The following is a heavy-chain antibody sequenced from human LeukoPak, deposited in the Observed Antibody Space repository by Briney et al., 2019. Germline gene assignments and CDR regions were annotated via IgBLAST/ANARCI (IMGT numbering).Heavy chain of an antibody. J-gene: IGHJ4*02. CDR1: GGSISSSSYY. CDR2: INHSGST. D-gene: IGHD3-22*01. V-gene: IGHV4-39*07. CDR3: ARGRLINYYDSSGYHDFDY. Sequence: SETLSLTCTVSGGSISSSSYYWGWIRQPPGKGLEWIGEINHSGSTNYNPSLKSRVTISVDTSKNQFSLKLSSVTAADTAVYYCARGRLINYYDSSGYHDFDYWGQGTLVTVSS.